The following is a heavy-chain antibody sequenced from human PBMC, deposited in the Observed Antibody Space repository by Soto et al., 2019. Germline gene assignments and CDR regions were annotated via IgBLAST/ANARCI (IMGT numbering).Heavy chain of an antibody. CDR3: AREMTTMTFFDY. V-gene: IGHV1-18*04. Sequence: QVKLVQSGPEVKKPGASVKVSCKASGFTFTNYAITWVRQAPGEGLEWLGWISAYNGNTKNAQKFQGRVTMTTDTTTSTAYMELRSLRSDDTAVYYCAREMTTMTFFDYWGQGALVTVSS. J-gene: IGHJ4*02. CDR1: GFTFTNYA. D-gene: IGHD4-17*01. CDR2: ISAYNGNT.